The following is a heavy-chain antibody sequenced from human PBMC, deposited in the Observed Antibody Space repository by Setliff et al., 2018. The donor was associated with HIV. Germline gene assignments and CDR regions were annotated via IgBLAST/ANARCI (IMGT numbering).Heavy chain of an antibody. J-gene: IGHJ6*03. Sequence: SETLSLTCAVYGGSFSGYHWSWIRQPPGKGLEWIGEINHSGSTNYNPSLKSRVTISVDTSKNQFSLKLSSVTAADTAVYYCARKGGLSRYYYYYMDVWGKGTTVTVSS. CDR2: INHSGST. V-gene: IGHV4-34*01. CDR3: ARKGGLSRYYYYYMDV. D-gene: IGHD3-16*01. CDR1: GGSFSGYH.